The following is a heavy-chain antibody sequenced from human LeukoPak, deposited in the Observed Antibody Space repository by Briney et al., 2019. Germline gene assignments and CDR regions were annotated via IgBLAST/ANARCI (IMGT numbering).Heavy chain of an antibody. CDR3: ARVQSGGYDFDY. CDR2: IKSKTDGGTT. V-gene: IGHV3-15*07. Sequence: GGSLRLSCAASGFTFSNAWMNWVRQAPGKGLEWVGRIKSKTDGGTTDYAAPVKGRFTISRDDSKNTLYLQMNSLKTEDTAVYYCARVQSGGYDFDYWGQGTLVAVSS. D-gene: IGHD1-26*01. J-gene: IGHJ4*02. CDR1: GFTFSNAW.